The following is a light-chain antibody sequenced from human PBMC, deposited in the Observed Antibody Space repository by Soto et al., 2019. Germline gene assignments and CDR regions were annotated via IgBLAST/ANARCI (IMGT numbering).Light chain of an antibody. CDR2: GAS. CDR1: QSVSSK. Sequence: EIVMTQSPATLSVSPGESATLSCRASQSVSSKLALYQQKPGQAPRLLIYGASTRATGIPARFSGSGSGTEFTLAISGLQSEDFAVYYCQQYNTWYTFGQGTKLEIK. CDR3: QQYNTWYT. J-gene: IGKJ2*01. V-gene: IGKV3-15*01.